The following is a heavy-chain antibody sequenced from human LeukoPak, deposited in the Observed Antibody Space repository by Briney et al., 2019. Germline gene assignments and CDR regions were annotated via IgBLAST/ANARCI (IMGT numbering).Heavy chain of an antibody. CDR3: ARGSDFWSRHLDY. Sequence: PSETLSLTCAVYGGSFSGYYWSWIRQPPGKGLEWIGEINHSGSTNYNPSLKSRVTISVDTSKNQFSLKLSPVTAADTAVYYCARGSDFWSRHLDYWGQGTLVTVSS. CDR2: INHSGST. J-gene: IGHJ4*02. CDR1: GGSFSGYY. D-gene: IGHD3-3*01. V-gene: IGHV4-34*01.